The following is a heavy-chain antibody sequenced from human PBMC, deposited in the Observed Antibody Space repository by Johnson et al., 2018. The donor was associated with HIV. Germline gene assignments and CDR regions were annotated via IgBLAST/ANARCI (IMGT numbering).Heavy chain of an antibody. Sequence: QVQLVESGGGVVQPGRSLRLSCAASGFTFSSYAMHWVRQAPGKGPERVVVVSYDGSNKYYADSVQGRFTITRDNSKNTLYRQMDGLRPEDTAVYYCARDRRVAAITYAFDFWGQGTMVTVSS. V-gene: IGHV3-30-3*01. D-gene: IGHD6-13*01. J-gene: IGHJ3*01. CDR1: GFTFSSYA. CDR3: ARDRRVAAITYAFDF. CDR2: VSYDGSNK.